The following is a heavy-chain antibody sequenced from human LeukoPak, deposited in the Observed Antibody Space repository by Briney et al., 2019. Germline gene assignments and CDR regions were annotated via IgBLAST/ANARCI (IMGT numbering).Heavy chain of an antibody. Sequence: VGSLRLSCAASGFTFSSYAMSWVRQAPGKGLEWVSAISGSGGSTYYADSVKGRFTISRGNSKNTLYLQMNSLRAEDTAVYYCAKDGLRGSPFRGFDYWGQGTLVTVSS. V-gene: IGHV3-23*01. CDR2: ISGSGGST. D-gene: IGHD3-16*01. CDR3: AKDGLRGSPFRGFDY. J-gene: IGHJ4*02. CDR1: GFTFSSYA.